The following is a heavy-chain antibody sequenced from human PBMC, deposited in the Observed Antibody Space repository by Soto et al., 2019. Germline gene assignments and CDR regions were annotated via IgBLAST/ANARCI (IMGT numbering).Heavy chain of an antibody. Sequence: GGSLRLSCAASGFTFSSYGMHWVRQAPGKGLEWVAVISYDGSNKYYADSVKGRFTISRDNSKNTLYLQMNSLRAEDTAVYYCAKSRDIVLVPAAISYWGQGTLVTVSS. J-gene: IGHJ4*02. CDR3: AKSRDIVLVPAAISY. V-gene: IGHV3-30*18. CDR1: GFTFSSYG. CDR2: ISYDGSNK. D-gene: IGHD2-2*01.